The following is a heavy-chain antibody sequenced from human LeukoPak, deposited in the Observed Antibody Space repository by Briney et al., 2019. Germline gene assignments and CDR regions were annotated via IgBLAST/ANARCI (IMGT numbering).Heavy chain of an antibody. CDR2: ISGSGGNT. Sequence: LTGGSLRLSCAASGFTFSSYAMSWVRQAPGKGLEWVSAISGSGGNTYYADSVKGRFTISRDNSKNTLYLQMNSLRAEDTAVYYCAKVSHSSGWTFPSDYWGQGTLVTVSS. J-gene: IGHJ4*02. V-gene: IGHV3-23*01. CDR3: AKVSHSSGWTFPSDY. D-gene: IGHD6-19*01. CDR1: GFTFSSYA.